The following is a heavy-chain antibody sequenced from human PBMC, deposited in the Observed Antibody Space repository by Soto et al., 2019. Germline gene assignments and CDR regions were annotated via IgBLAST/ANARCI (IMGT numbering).Heavy chain of an antibody. CDR3: AKAMEQQWVRLPFDY. D-gene: IGHD6-13*01. CDR2: FSATSENT. Sequence: EVQLLESGGGLVQPGGSLRLSCVGSGFFFSSYTMTWVRQAPGKGLEWVSSFSATSENTYYADSVRGRFTISRDNSKNTLFHQMNSRTADDTAMYYCAKAMEQQWVRLPFDYWGQGILVIVSS. J-gene: IGHJ4*02. V-gene: IGHV3-23*01. CDR1: GFFFSSYT.